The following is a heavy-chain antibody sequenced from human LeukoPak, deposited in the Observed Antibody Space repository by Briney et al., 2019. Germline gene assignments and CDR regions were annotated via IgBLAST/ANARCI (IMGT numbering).Heavy chain of an antibody. CDR1: GFTLSSFW. CDR3: ATIKVRANNYDTDGFEY. CDR2: IKQDGNEK. D-gene: IGHD3-10*01. J-gene: IGHJ4*02. Sequence: GGSLRLSCAASGFTLSSFWMSWVRQAPGKGLEWVANIKQDGNEKYYADSVKGRFTISRDNAKNSLYPQMKSLRAEDTAVYYCATIKVRANNYDTDGFEYWGQGTLVTVSS. V-gene: IGHV3-7*05.